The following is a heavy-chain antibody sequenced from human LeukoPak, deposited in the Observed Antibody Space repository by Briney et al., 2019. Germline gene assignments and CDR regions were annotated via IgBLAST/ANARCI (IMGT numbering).Heavy chain of an antibody. CDR2: MTNSRSY. V-gene: IGHV3-21*01. CDR1: GFTLSTYS. J-gene: IGHJ2*01. Sequence: PGGSLRLSCTVSGFTLSTYSLNWVRRAPGKGLEWVSLMTNSRSYYADSVKGRFTISRDNAKNSLDLVMSSLRVDDTAVYYCAQLLDDNPIRWYFALWGRGTLVTVSS. CDR3: AQLLDDNPIRWYFAL. D-gene: IGHD1-14*01.